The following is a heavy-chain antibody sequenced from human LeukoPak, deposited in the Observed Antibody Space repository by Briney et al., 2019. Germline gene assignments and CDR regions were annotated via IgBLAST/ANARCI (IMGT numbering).Heavy chain of an antibody. V-gene: IGHV3-23*01. D-gene: IGHD3-16*01. CDR3: AKDLGDQGHDS. J-gene: IGHJ4*02. CDR1: GFHFSSYA. CDR2: ISRSDSST. Sequence: PGGSLRLSCSASGFHFSSYAMHWVRQDPGKGLEWVSAISRSDSSTYYADSVKGRFTISRDKSSNTLYLQMDSLRVEDTAVYYCAKDLGDQGHDSWGQGTLVTVSS.